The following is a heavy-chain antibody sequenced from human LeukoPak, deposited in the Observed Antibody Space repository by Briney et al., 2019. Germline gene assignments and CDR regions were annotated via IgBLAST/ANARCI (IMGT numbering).Heavy chain of an antibody. V-gene: IGHV1-69*04. CDR3: ARTPMESDYGDYIDY. Sequence: SVKVSCKASGGTFSSYAIIWVRQAPGQGLEWMGRIIPILGIANYAQKFQGRVTITADKSTSTAYMELSSLRSEDTAVYYCARTPMESDYGDYIDYWGQGTLVTVSS. CDR1: GGTFSSYA. J-gene: IGHJ4*02. CDR2: IIPILGIA. D-gene: IGHD4-17*01.